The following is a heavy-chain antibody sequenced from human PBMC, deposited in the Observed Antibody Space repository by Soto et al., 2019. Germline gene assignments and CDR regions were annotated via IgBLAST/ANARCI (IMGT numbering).Heavy chain of an antibody. CDR3: KGHAVKPKFQYGLDV. Sequence: AETLSLTCTVSGCSVSCYYWSWIRQPPGKGLEWLGYIHYGGTTMYNAAVKSLITITVDTQKNQYPQKLSSLAAADTAEYYCKGHAVKPKFQYGLDVWGQGTTVTVSS. V-gene: IGHV4-59*02. D-gene: IGHD2-2*01. CDR1: GCSVSCYY. J-gene: IGHJ6*02. CDR2: IHYGGTT.